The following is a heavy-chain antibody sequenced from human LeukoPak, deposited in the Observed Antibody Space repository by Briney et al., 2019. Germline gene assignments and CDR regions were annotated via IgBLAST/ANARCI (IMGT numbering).Heavy chain of an antibody. V-gene: IGHV4-59*01. Sequence: SETLSLTCTVSGGSISNYYWTWIRQPPGKGLEWIGYVYYSGGTNYNPSLKSRVTISVDTSKNQFSLRLTSVTAADTAVYYCARERRGNYYYGMDVWGQGTTVSVSS. D-gene: IGHD1-26*01. J-gene: IGHJ6*02. CDR1: GGSISNYY. CDR3: ARERRGNYYYGMDV. CDR2: VYYSGGT.